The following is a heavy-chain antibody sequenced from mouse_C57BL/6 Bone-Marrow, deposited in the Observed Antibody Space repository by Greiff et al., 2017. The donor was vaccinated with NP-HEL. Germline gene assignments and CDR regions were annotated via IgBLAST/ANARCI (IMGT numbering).Heavy chain of an antibody. V-gene: IGHV1-55*01. Sequence: VQLQQPGAELVKPGASVKMSCKASGYTFTSYWITWVKQRPGQGLEWIGDIYPGSGSTNYNEKFKSKATLTADTSSSTAYMQLSSLTSEDSAVYYCACNCAAWFAYWGQGTLVTVSA. D-gene: IGHD2-1*01. CDR1: GYTFTSYW. CDR3: ACNCAAWFAY. J-gene: IGHJ3*01. CDR2: IYPGSGST.